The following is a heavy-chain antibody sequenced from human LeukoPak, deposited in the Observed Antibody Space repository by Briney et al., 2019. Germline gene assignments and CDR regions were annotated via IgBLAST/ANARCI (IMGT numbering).Heavy chain of an antibody. CDR3: ARDRSYGGPHNWFDP. Sequence: GGSLRLSCAASGFTFSSYGMHWVRQAPGEGLEWVAVIWYDGSNKYYADSVKGRFTISRDNSKNTLYLQMNSLRAEDTAVYYCARDRSYGGPHNWFDPWGQGTLVTVSS. D-gene: IGHD4-23*01. CDR2: IWYDGSNK. J-gene: IGHJ5*02. CDR1: GFTFSSYG. V-gene: IGHV3-33*01.